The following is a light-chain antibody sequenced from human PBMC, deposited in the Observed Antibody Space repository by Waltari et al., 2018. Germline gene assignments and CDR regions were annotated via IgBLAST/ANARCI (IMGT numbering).Light chain of an antibody. J-gene: IGKJ4*01. CDR2: GAS. V-gene: IGKV3-20*01. Sequence: RATQTINNNVLVRYQQKPGQAPELLRHGASSRATGFPDRFSGSGSGNDVTLTISRLGPEDVAVYYCQQYDGSILTFGGGTKVEI. CDR1: QTINNNV. CDR3: QQYDGSILT.